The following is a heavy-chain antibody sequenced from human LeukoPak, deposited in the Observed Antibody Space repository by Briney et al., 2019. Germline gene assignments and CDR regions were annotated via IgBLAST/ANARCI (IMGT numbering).Heavy chain of an antibody. V-gene: IGHV3-23*01. D-gene: IGHD6-13*01. CDR1: GFTFSSYA. CDR3: AKESDSSSWYEGYFDY. Sequence: GGSLRLSCAASGFTFSSYAMSWVRQAPGKGPEWVSGISGSGGSSYYADSVKGRFTISRDNSKNTLYLQMNSLRAEDTAVYYCAKESDSSSWYEGYFDYWGQGTLVTVSS. J-gene: IGHJ4*02. CDR2: ISGSGGSS.